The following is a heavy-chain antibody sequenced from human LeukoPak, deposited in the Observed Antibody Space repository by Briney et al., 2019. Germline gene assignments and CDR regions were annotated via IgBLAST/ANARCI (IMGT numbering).Heavy chain of an antibody. Sequence: SQTLSLTCAISGDSVSTTTSIWNWIRQSPSRGLEWLGRTYYRSKWNYDYADSVKSRITISPDTSENQFPLRLQFVTPEDSAVYYCARRRHANNGVDVWGQGTTVTVSS. CDR3: ARRRHANNGVDV. J-gene: IGHJ6*02. CDR2: TYYRSKWNY. V-gene: IGHV6-1*01. CDR1: GDSVSTTTSI.